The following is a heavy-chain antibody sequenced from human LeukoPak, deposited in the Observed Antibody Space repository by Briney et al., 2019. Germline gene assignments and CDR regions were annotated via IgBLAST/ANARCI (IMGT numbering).Heavy chain of an antibody. CDR2: IYYSGST. CDR3: ARDSLGGSYFDY. Sequence: SETLSLTGTVSGGSISSYYWSWIRQPPGQGLEWIGYIYYSGSTNYNPSLKSRVTISVDTSKNQFSLKLSSVTAAGTAVYYCARDSLGGSYFDYWGQGTLVTVSS. V-gene: IGHV4-59*01. D-gene: IGHD1-26*01. J-gene: IGHJ4*02. CDR1: GGSISSYY.